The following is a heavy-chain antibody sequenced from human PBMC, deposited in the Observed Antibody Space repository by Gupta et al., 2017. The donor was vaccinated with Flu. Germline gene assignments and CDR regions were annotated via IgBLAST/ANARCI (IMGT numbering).Heavy chain of an antibody. V-gene: IGHV3-66*02. Sequence: EVQLVKSGGGLVQPGGSLRLACAVSGVSVGGNLMSWVRQAPGKGLECVSITYTDWSTYSADSVKGRFTISRDTARNKVYRQMTNLRREDTAVDDGARGPNLDSWGQGTLVTVSS. J-gene: IGHJ4*02. CDR1: GVSVGGNL. CDR3: ARGPNLDS. CDR2: TYTDWST.